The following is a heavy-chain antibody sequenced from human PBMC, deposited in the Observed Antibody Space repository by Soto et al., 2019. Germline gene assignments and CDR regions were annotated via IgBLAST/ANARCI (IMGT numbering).Heavy chain of an antibody. J-gene: IGHJ4*02. D-gene: IGHD3-22*01. Sequence: GGSLRLSCAASGFTFSDYYMSWIRQAPGKGLEWVAYISSTSSIIYDADSVKGRFTISRDNAKNSLFLQMNSLIAEDTAVYYCARDLGYYESSGYFDYWGQGTLVTVSS. V-gene: IGHV3-11*01. CDR2: ISSTSSII. CDR1: GFTFSDYY. CDR3: ARDLGYYESSGYFDY.